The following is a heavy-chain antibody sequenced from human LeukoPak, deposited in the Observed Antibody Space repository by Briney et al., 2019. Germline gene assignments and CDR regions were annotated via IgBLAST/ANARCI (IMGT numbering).Heavy chain of an antibody. D-gene: IGHD3-10*01. CDR2: IAGSGGST. J-gene: IGHJ4*02. CDR1: GFIFGSYG. Sequence: PGGSLRLSCAASGFIFGSYGMSWVRQAPGKGLEWVAVIAGSGGSTYYADSVKGRFTISRDNSKNTLDLQMNSLRAEDTAVYYCAWGVIPYIPFDYWGQGTLVTVSS. V-gene: IGHV3-23*01. CDR3: AWGVIPYIPFDY.